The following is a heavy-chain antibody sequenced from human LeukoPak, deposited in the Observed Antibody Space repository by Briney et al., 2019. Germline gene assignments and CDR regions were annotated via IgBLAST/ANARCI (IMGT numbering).Heavy chain of an antibody. CDR1: GFTFSSYG. D-gene: IGHD6-19*01. CDR3: ARAGSGRFED. CDR2: IKEDGSEK. J-gene: IGHJ4*02. Sequence: GGSLRLSCAASGFTFSSYGMHWVRQAPGKGLEWVANIKEDGSEKYHVDSLKGRFTISRDNAKNSLYLQMNSLRVEDTAMYYCARAGSGRFEDWGQGTLVTVSS. V-gene: IGHV3-7*01.